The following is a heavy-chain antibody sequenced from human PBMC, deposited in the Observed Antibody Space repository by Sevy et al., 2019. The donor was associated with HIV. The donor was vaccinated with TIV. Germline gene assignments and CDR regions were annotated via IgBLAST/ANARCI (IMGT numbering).Heavy chain of an antibody. Sequence: SETLSLTCTVSDDSITSSSYYWDWIRQPPGKGLAWIGSIDYSRTTYYNSPLKSRVTISVDMSKKQFSLRLTSVTAADTAVYYCARRRGDFTQTYDYWGQGALVTVS. J-gene: IGHJ4*02. CDR2: IDYSRTT. CDR1: DDSITSSSYY. D-gene: IGHD2-21*02. V-gene: IGHV4-39*01. CDR3: ARRRGDFTQTYDY.